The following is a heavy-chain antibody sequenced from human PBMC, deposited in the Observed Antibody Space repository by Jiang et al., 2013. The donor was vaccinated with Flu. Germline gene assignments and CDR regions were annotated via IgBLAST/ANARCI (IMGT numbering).Heavy chain of an antibody. V-gene: IGHV1-46*01. CDR2: INPSGDTT. CDR3: ARGREYRSGWYAFDI. J-gene: IGHJ3*02. D-gene: IGHD6-19*01. CDR1: GYTFINYY. Sequence: SGAEVKEPGASVRVSCEASGYTFINYYIHWVRQAPGQGLEWMGIINPSGDTTTYAQKFRGRLTMTRDTSTTTVYMELSSLRSEDTAFYTCARGREYRSGWYAFDIWGQGTMVTVSS.